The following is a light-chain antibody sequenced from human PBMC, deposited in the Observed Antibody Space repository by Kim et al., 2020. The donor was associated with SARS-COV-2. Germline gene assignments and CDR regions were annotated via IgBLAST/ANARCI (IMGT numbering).Light chain of an antibody. CDR1: QSVLNTSNNKNY. CDR2: WAS. CDR3: QQYFGPPYT. Sequence: RATINCKSSQSVLNTSNNKNYLAWYQHKRGQPPKLLIYWASTRESGVPDRFSGSHSGTDFTLTISSLQAEDAAIYYCQQYFGPPYTFGQVTKLEI. J-gene: IGKJ2*01. V-gene: IGKV4-1*01.